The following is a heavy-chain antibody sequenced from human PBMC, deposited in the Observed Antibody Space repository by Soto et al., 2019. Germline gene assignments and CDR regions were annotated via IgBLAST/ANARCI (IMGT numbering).Heavy chain of an antibody. CDR3: ARGGDTAMVSSWFDP. V-gene: IGHV4-31*03. Sequence: SETLSLTCTVSCGSISSGGYYWSWIRQHPGKGLEWIGYIYYSGSTYYNPSLKSRVTISVDTSKNQFSLKLSSVTAADTAVYYCARGGDTAMVSSWFDPWGQGTLVT. CDR1: CGSISSGGYY. CDR2: IYYSGST. J-gene: IGHJ5*02. D-gene: IGHD5-18*01.